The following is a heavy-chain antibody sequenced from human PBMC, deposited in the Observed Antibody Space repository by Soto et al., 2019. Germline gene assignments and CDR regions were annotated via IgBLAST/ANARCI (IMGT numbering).Heavy chain of an antibody. D-gene: IGHD6-6*01. CDR3: PRGRYSSSSGWFDA. CDR2: IYYSGST. V-gene: IGHV4-31*01. Sequence: QVQLQESGPGLVKPSQTLSLTCTVSGGSISSGDYYWSWIRQHPGKGLEWIGYIYYSGSTHYNPSLKSQVTMSVDTSENQFSLKLSSLTAADAAVYYCPRGRYSSSSGWFDAWGQGTLVTVSS. J-gene: IGHJ5*02. CDR1: GGSISSGDYY.